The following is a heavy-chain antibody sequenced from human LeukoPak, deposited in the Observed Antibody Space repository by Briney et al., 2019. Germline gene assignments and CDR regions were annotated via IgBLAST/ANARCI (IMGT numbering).Heavy chain of an antibody. CDR2: ISGSGGST. Sequence: PGGSLRLPCAASGFTFSSYAMSWVRQAPGKGLEWVSAISGSGGSTYYADSVKGRFTISRDNSKNTLYLQMNSLRAEDTAVYYCAKSPDIFGVVIHFDYWGQGTLVTVSS. J-gene: IGHJ4*02. CDR1: GFTFSSYA. CDR3: AKSPDIFGVVIHFDY. D-gene: IGHD3-3*01. V-gene: IGHV3-23*01.